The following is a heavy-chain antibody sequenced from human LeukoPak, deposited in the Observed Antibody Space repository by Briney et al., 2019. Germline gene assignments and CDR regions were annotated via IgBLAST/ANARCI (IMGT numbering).Heavy chain of an antibody. CDR1: GFTFSSYA. V-gene: IGHV3-23*01. J-gene: IGHJ4*02. Sequence: GGSLRLSCAASGFTFSSYAMSWVRQAPGKGVEWVSAISGSGGSTYYADSVKGRFTITRDNSKNTLYLQMNSLRAEDTAVYYCANPNPSGSKHDDYWGQGTLVTVSS. CDR2: ISGSGGST. D-gene: IGHD1-26*01. CDR3: ANPNPSGSKHDDY.